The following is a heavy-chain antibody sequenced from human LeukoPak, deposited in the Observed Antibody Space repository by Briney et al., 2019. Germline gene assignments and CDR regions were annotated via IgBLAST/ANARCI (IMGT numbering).Heavy chain of an antibody. CDR3: ARARRAAAGTGYYFDY. Sequence: GASVKVSCKASGGTFSSYAVSWVRQAPGQGPEWMGVISPSGGSTTYAQKFQGRVTLTRDMSTSTDYLELSSLRSDDTAVYYCARARRAAAGTGYYFDYWGQGTLVTVSS. V-gene: IGHV1-46*01. CDR2: ISPSGGST. D-gene: IGHD6-13*01. J-gene: IGHJ4*02. CDR1: GGTFSSYA.